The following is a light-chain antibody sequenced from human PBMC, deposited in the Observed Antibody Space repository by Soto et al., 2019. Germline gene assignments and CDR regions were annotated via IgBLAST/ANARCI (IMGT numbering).Light chain of an antibody. CDR3: QQSFSTPT. Sequence: DIQMTQSPSTLSGSVGDRVTITCRASQTISSWLAWYQQKPGKAPELLIYSASNLQSGVPSRFSGSGSGTDFTLTISSLQPEDFATYYCQQSFSTPTFGQGTRLEIK. CDR1: QTISSW. V-gene: IGKV1-39*01. CDR2: SAS. J-gene: IGKJ5*01.